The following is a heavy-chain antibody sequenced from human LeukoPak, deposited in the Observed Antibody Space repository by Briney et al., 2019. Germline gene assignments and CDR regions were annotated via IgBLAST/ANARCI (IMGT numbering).Heavy chain of an antibody. J-gene: IGHJ6*03. CDR1: GFTFSSYW. CDR3: ARKRRPSITPGYYMDV. V-gene: IGHV3-7*01. Sequence: GGSLRLSCAASGFTFSSYWMIWVRQAPGKGLEWVANIKQDGSEKYYVDSVEGRFTISRDNAKNSLFLQMNSLRAEDTAVYFCARKRRPSITPGYYMDVWGKGITVTVS. D-gene: IGHD4-23*01. CDR2: IKQDGSEK.